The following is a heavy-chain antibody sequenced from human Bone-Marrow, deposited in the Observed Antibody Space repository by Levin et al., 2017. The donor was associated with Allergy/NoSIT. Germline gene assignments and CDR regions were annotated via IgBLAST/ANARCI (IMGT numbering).Heavy chain of an antibody. V-gene: IGHV4-31*03. CDR1: GDSISIGDSY. CDR2: IYYSGST. J-gene: IGHJ5*02. Sequence: SQTLSLPCTVSGDSISIGDSYWSWIRQHPGKGLEWIGYIYYSGSTYYNPSLKGRVSISVDTAKNQFSLKLSSVNAADTAVYYCARERGLCSSSSCYLGRFDPWGQGTLVTVSS. CDR3: ARERGLCSSSSCYLGRFDP. D-gene: IGHD2-2*01.